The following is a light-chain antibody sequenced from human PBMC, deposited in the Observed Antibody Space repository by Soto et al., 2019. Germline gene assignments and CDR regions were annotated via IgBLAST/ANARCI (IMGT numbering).Light chain of an antibody. J-gene: IGKJ2*01. CDR3: QQYNNWPQT. CDR2: DVS. V-gene: IGKV3-15*01. CDR1: QSVSSN. Sequence: EIVMTQSPATLSVSPGERATLPCRASQSVSSNLAWYQQKRGQAPRLLIYDVSTRATGIPARFSGSGSGTEFTLTISSLQSEDFAVYYCQQYNNWPQTFGQGTKLEIK.